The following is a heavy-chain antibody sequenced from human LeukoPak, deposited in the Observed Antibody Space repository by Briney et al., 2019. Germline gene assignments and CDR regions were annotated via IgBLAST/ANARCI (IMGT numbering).Heavy chain of an antibody. CDR2: ISGSGGST. J-gene: IGHJ4*02. D-gene: IGHD3-22*01. CDR3: AKRSPSSSGYDFDY. Sequence: GGSLRLSCAASGFTFSGYAMSWVRQAPGKGLKWVSGISGSGGSTYYADSVKGRFTISRDNSKNTLFLQMNSLRAEDTAVYYCAKRSPSSSGYDFDYWGQGTLVTVSS. CDR1: GFTFSGYA. V-gene: IGHV3-23*01.